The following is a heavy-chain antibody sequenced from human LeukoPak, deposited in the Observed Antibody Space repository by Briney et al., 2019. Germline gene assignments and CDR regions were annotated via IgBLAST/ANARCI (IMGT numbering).Heavy chain of an antibody. Sequence: PGGSLRLSCAASGLSFSSYGMSWVRQAPGKGLEWVSVIGGSNGITFYVGSVKGRFTISRDNSKDTLYLQMNSLRAEDTAVYYCARSGVQWQWLLTYDAFDIWGQGTMVTVSS. CDR1: GLSFSSYG. D-gene: IGHD6-19*01. J-gene: IGHJ3*02. CDR2: IGGSNGIT. CDR3: ARSGVQWQWLLTYDAFDI. V-gene: IGHV3-23*01.